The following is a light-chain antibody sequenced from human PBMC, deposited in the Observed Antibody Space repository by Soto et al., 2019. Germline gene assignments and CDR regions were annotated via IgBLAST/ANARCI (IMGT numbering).Light chain of an antibody. V-gene: IGKV1-5*03. CDR2: KAS. Sequence: DIQMTQSPSTLSASVGDRVTITCRASQSISNWLAWYQQKPGKAPKLLIYKASSLESGVPSRFSGSGSGTEFSLTISSPQPDDFATYYCQQYNSYHWTFGQGTKVEIK. CDR3: QQYNSYHWT. CDR1: QSISNW. J-gene: IGKJ1*01.